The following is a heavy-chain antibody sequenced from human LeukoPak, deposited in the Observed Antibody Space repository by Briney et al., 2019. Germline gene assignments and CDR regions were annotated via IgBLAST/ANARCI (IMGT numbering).Heavy chain of an antibody. D-gene: IGHD3-22*01. CDR2: IYTSGST. V-gene: IGHV4-4*07. CDR1: GGSISSYY. J-gene: IGHJ6*03. CDR3: ARSNDYDGSGYYSWDYYYYMDV. Sequence: SETLSLTCTVSGGSISSYYWSWIRQPAGKGLEWIGRIYTSGSTNYNPSLKSRVTMSVDTSKNQFSLKLSSVTAADTAVYYCARSNDYDGSGYYSWDYYYYMDVWGKGTTVTVSS.